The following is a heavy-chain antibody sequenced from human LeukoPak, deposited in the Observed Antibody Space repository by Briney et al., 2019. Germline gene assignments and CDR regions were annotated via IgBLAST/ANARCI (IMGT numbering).Heavy chain of an antibody. D-gene: IGHD3-3*01. CDR2: IYTSGST. Sequence: SETLSLTCTVSGGSISSYYWSWIRQPAGKGLEWIGRIYTSGSTNYNPSLKSRVTISVDTSKNQFSLKLSSVTAADTAVYYCARDQRDDFWSGYYSDYWGQGTLVTVSS. J-gene: IGHJ4*02. CDR3: ARDQRDDFWSGYYSDY. CDR1: GGSISSYY. V-gene: IGHV4-4*07.